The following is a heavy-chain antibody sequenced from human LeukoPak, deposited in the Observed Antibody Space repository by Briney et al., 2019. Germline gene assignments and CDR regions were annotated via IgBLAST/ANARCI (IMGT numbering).Heavy chain of an antibody. D-gene: IGHD3-10*01. V-gene: IGHV3-33*01. Sequence: GGSLRLSCAASGFIFSSYGMHWVRQAPGKGLEWVAVIWYDGNNEYYADSVRGRCTISRDNPKNTLYLQMNTLRAEDTAVYYCARDSYASGSHPDYWGQGTLVTVSS. CDR1: GFIFSSYG. CDR2: IWYDGNNE. J-gene: IGHJ4*02. CDR3: ARDSYASGSHPDY.